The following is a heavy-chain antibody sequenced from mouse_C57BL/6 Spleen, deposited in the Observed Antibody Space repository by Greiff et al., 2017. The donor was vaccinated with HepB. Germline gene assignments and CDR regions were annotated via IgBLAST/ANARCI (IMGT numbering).Heavy chain of an antibody. V-gene: IGHV1-74*01. D-gene: IGHD1-1*01. J-gene: IGHJ2*01. Sequence: QVQLQQPGAELVKPGASVKVSCKASGYTFTSYWMHWVKQRPGQGLEWIGSIHPAGSDTNYNQKFKGKATLTGDKSSSTPYMQLSSLTSEDSAVYYCARGGGSRNFDYWGQGTTLTVSS. CDR1: GYTFTSYW. CDR3: ARGGGSRNFDY. CDR2: IHPAGSDT.